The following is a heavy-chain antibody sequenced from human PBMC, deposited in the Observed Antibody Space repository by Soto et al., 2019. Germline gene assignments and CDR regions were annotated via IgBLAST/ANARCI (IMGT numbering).Heavy chain of an antibody. J-gene: IGHJ4*02. V-gene: IGHV3-23*01. CDR3: AKDLFEDDILTGYYAETQFLD. D-gene: IGHD3-9*01. CDR2: ISGSGGST. CDR1: GFTFSSYA. Sequence: GGSLRLSCAASGFTFSSYAMSWVRQAPGKGLEWVSAISGSGGSTYYADSVKGRFTISRDNSKNTLYLQMNSLRAEDTAVYYCAKDLFEDDILTGYYAETQFLDWGQGTLVTVSS.